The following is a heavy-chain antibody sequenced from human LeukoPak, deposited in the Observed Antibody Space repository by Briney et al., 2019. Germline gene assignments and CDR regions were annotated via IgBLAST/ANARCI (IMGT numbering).Heavy chain of an antibody. Sequence: GGSLSLSCAASGFPIIYNYMSWVRQAPGKGLQWVSVIYSNTSAYYADSVKGRFTISRHNSKNTLYLQMTSLRAEDTAVYYCARDIPVDSRSSVPKPVRDSWGQGTLVTVSS. J-gene: IGHJ5*02. CDR1: GFPIIYNY. CDR2: IYSNTSA. D-gene: IGHD6-6*01. CDR3: ARDIPVDSRSSVPKPVRDS. V-gene: IGHV3-53*04.